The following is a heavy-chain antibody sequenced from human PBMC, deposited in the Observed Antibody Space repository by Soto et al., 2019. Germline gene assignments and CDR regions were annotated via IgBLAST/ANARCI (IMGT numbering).Heavy chain of an antibody. J-gene: IGHJ6*02. D-gene: IGHD6-19*01. CDR2: ISGSGGST. V-gene: IGHV3-23*01. Sequence: EVQLLESGGGLVQPGESLRLSCAGSGFTFSTYALSWVRQAPGKGLEVVSVISGSGGSTYYADSVKGRFTISRDNSKNTLYLQMNSLRADDTAVYYCAKSVPDTGGDYYYGMDVWGQGTTVTVSS. CDR1: GFTFSTYA. CDR3: AKSVPDTGGDYYYGMDV.